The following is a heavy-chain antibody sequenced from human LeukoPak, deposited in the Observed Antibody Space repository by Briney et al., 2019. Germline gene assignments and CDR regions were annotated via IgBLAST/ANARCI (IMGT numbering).Heavy chain of an antibody. CDR1: GYIFTDYY. V-gene: IGHV1-2*06. J-gene: IGHJ6*03. Sequence: ASVKVSCKASGYIFTDYYIHWVRQAPGQGLEWMGRINPNSGDTNYAQNFQGRVTMTRDTSITTAYMELSSLTSADTAVYFCARSAEHCNNGVCFTDYYMDVWGKGTTVTVSS. D-gene: IGHD2-8*01. CDR3: ARSAEHCNNGVCFTDYYMDV. CDR2: INPNSGDT.